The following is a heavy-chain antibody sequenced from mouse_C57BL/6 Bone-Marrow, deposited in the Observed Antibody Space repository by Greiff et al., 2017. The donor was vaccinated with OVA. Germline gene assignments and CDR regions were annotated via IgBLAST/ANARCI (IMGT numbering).Heavy chain of an antibody. Sequence: VQLQQPGAELVKPGASVKLSCKASGYTFTSYWMQWVKQRPGQGLEWIGEIDPSDSYTNYNQKFKGKATLTVDTSSSTAYMQLSSLTSEDSAVYYYARDFYYCGSSAWFAYWGQGTLVTVSA. CDR3: ARDFYYCGSSAWFAY. D-gene: IGHD1-1*01. V-gene: IGHV1-50*01. CDR1: GYTFTSYW. CDR2: IDPSDSYT. J-gene: IGHJ3*01.